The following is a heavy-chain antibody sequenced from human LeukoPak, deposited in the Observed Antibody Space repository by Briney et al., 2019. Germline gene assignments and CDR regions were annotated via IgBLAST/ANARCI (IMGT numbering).Heavy chain of an antibody. J-gene: IGHJ5*02. V-gene: IGHV7-4-1*02. CDR2: INTNTGNP. Sequence: ASVKVSCKASGYTFTSYAMNWVRQAPGQGLEWMGWINTNTGNPTYAQGFTGRFVFSLDTSVSTAYLQISSLKAEDTAVYYCARDGPYYYEARFDPWGQETLVTVSS. CDR3: ARDGPYYYEARFDP. D-gene: IGHD3-22*01. CDR1: GYTFTSYA.